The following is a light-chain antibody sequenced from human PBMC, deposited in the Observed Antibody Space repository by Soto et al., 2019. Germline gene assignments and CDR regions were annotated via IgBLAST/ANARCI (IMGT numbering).Light chain of an antibody. V-gene: IGLV2-14*03. J-gene: IGLJ3*02. CDR1: SSDVANNEY. CDR2: EVR. Sequence: QSVLTQPASVSVSPGQSITISCTGASSDVANNEYVSWYQQHPGNAPKLMIHEVRNRPSGVSDRFSGSKSGNTASLTISGLQAEDEADYYCSSYTINSGWVFGGGTQLTVL. CDR3: SSYTINSGWV.